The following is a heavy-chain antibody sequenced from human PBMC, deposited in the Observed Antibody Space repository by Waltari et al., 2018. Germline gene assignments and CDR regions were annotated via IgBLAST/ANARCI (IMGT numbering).Heavy chain of an antibody. V-gene: IGHV3-30-3*01. D-gene: IGHD1-26*01. CDR2: ISYDGSNK. CDR1: GFTFSSYA. CDR3: VRDGGGSYLDY. J-gene: IGHJ4*02. Sequence: QVQLVESGGGMVQPGRSLSLSCAASGFTFSSYAMHWVRQAPGKGLEWVAVISYDGSNKYYADSVKGRFTISRDNSKNTLYLQMNSLRAEDTAVYYCVRDGGGSYLDYWGQGTLVTVSS.